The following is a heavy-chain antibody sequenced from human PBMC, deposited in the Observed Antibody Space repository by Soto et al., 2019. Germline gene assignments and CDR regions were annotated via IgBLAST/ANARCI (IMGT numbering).Heavy chain of an antibody. CDR3: ARGRSSSWYFGWGYYYYYGMDV. CDR1: GGTFSSYA. D-gene: IGHD6-13*01. CDR2: IIPIFGTA. V-gene: IGHV1-69*01. Sequence: QVQLVQSGAEVKKPGSSVKVSCKASGGTFSSYAISWVRQAPGQGLEWMGGIIPIFGTANYAQKFQGRVTITADESTNTAYMELSSLRAEDTAVYYCARGRSSSWYFGWGYYYYYGMDVWGQGTTVTVSS. J-gene: IGHJ6*02.